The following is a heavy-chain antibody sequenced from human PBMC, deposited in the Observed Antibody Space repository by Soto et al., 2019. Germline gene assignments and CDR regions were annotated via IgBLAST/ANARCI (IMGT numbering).Heavy chain of an antibody. CDR1: GFTFSSYD. V-gene: IGHV3-13*01. J-gene: IGHJ6*02. CDR2: IGTAGDT. D-gene: IGHD2-15*01. CDR3: ARGGLGYCSGGSCTPSNSKILDV. Sequence: PGGSLRLSCAASGFTFSSYDMHWVRQATGKGLEWVSAIGTAGDTYYPGSVKGRFTISRENAKNSLYLQMNSLRAEDTAVYYCARGGLGYCSGGSCTPSNSKILDVWGQGTTVTVSS.